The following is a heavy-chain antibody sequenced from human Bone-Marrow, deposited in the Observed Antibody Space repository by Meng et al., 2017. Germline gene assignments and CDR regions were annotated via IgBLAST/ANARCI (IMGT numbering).Heavy chain of an antibody. CDR3: ARDDRFGELGEY. CDR2: IIPIFGTA. J-gene: IGHJ4*02. CDR1: GGTFSSYA. D-gene: IGHD3-10*01. V-gene: IGHV1-69*13. Sequence: SVKVSCKASGGTFSSYAISWVRQAPGQGLEWMGGIIPIFGTANYAQKFQGRVTITPDESTSTAYMELSSLRSEDTAVYYCARDDRFGELGEYWGQGTLVTVSS.